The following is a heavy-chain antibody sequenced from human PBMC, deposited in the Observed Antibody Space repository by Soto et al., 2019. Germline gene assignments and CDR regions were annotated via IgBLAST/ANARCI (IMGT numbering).Heavy chain of an antibody. Sequence: GSLRLSCLASGFTFSNYAMHWVRQAPGKGLEYVSAISNSGDSTYYADSVKGRFTISRDNSKNTLFLQMSTLRPEDTAVYYCARDLFRRWAGYYGMDVWGQGTTVTVSS. CDR3: ARDLFRRWAGYYGMDV. CDR1: GFTFSNYA. J-gene: IGHJ6*02. V-gene: IGHV3-64D*06. CDR2: ISNSGDST. D-gene: IGHD2-21*01.